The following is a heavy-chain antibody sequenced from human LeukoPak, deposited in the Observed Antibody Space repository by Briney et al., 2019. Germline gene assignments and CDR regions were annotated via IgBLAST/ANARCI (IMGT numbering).Heavy chain of an antibody. CDR1: GFTFSNYA. J-gene: IGHJ4*02. CDR3: ARDQAITMVRGVIGLLDY. D-gene: IGHD3-10*01. CDR2: ISSNGGST. Sequence: TGGSLRLSCAASGFTFSNYAMHWVRQAPGKGLEYVSAISSNGGSTYYANSVKGRFTISRDNSKNTLYLQMGSLRAEDMAVYYCARDQAITMVRGVIGLLDYWGQGTLVTVSS. V-gene: IGHV3-64*01.